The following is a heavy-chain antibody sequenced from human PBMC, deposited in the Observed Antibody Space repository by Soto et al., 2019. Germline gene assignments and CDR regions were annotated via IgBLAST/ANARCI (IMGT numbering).Heavy chain of an antibody. CDR3: ARGGDTIVVVPAALGYYYYYGMGV. V-gene: IGHV1-69*13. D-gene: IGHD2-2*01. CDR1: GGTFSSYA. J-gene: IGHJ6*02. CDR2: IIPIFGTA. Sequence: ASVKVSCKASGGTFSSYAISWVRQAPGQGLEWMGGIIPIFGTANYAQKFQGRVTITADESTSTAYMELSSLRSEDTAVYYCARGGDTIVVVPAALGYYYYYGMGVWGQGTTVTVSS.